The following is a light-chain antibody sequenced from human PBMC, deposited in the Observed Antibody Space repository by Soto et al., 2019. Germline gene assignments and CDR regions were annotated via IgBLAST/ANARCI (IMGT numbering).Light chain of an antibody. V-gene: IGLV2-14*01. CDR1: SSDVGGYNY. CDR3: MSYGSSTTLFV. J-gene: IGLJ1*01. CDR2: EVS. Sequence: SVLTQPASVSGSPGQSITISCTGSSSDVGGYNYVSWYQQHPGKAPRLMIYEVSNRPSGVSNRFSGSKSGNTASLTISGLQAEDEADYYCMSYGSSTTLFVFGTGTKVTVL.